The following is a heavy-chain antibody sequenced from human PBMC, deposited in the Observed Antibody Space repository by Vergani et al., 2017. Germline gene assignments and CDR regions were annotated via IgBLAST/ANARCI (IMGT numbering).Heavy chain of an antibody. D-gene: IGHD6-6*01. CDR2: IYYSGST. J-gene: IGHJ4*02. Sequence: QLQLQESGPGLVKPSETLSLTCTVSGGSISSSSYYWGWIRQPPGKGLEWIGSIYYSGSTNYNPSLKSRVTISVDTSKNQFSLKLSSVTAADTAVYYCARVIAARRSFYYFDYWGQGTLVTVSS. CDR1: GGSISSSSYY. V-gene: IGHV4-39*07. CDR3: ARVIAARRSFYYFDY.